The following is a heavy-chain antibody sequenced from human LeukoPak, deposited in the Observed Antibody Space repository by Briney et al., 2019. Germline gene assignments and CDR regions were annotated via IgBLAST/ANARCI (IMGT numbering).Heavy chain of an antibody. CDR1: GYRFTSYW. Sequence: GESPKLPLQGSGYRFTSYWIRWVCQMPGKGLEWMGIICRGDSDTRYSAAFQGHVTISADKSISTAYLQWSSLEASDTAMYYCARLWTISSSGDFWGQGTLVTVSS. V-gene: IGHV5-51*01. D-gene: IGHD6-6*01. J-gene: IGHJ4*02. CDR3: ARLWTISSSGDF. CDR2: ICRGDSDT.